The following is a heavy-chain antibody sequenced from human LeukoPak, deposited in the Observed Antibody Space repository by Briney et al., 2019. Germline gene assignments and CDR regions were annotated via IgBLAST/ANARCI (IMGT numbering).Heavy chain of an antibody. CDR2: IFSSSST. V-gene: IGHV3-53*01. J-gene: IGHJ4*01. CDR1: GFTVSSNF. Sequence: GGSLRLSCAASGFTVSSNFMTWVRQAPGKGLEWVSVIFSSSSTYYADSVKGRFTISRDSSKNSVYLQMNSLRADDTAVYYCARGNWNDRGFDSWGQGTLVTVSS. CDR3: ARGNWNDRGFDS. D-gene: IGHD1-20*01.